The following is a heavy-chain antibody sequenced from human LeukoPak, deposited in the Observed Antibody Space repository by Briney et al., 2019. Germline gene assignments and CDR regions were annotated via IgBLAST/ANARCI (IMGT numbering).Heavy chain of an antibody. D-gene: IGHD3-22*01. CDR3: TTGDYYDSSGYEGY. CDR2: IKSKTNGGTT. Sequence: GWSLRLSCAAFGFPFSNAWMSWVRQATGKGQKWVGRIKSKTNGGTTDYDAHVKGRFTISRDDTKNTLYLQMNSLKTEDTAVYYCTTGDYYDSSGYEGYWGQGTLVTVSS. CDR1: GFPFSNAW. V-gene: IGHV3-15*01. J-gene: IGHJ4*02.